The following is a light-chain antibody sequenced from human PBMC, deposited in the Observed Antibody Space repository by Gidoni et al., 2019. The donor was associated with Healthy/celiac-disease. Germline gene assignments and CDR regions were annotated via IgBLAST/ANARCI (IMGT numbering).Light chain of an antibody. V-gene: IGKV1-39*01. CDR1: QSISSY. CDR3: QQSYSTLWT. Sequence: DIQMTQSPSSLSASVGDRVTITCRASQSISSYLNWYQQKPGKAPKLLIYAASSLQSGVPPRLSGSGSGTDVTLTISSLQPEDFATYYCQQSYSTLWTFGQGTKVEIK. CDR2: AAS. J-gene: IGKJ1*01.